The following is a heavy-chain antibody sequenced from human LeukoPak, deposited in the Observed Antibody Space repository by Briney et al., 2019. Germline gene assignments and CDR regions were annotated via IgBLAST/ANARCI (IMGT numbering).Heavy chain of an antibody. CDR2: IIPILGIA. D-gene: IGHD3-22*01. CDR1: GGTFSSYT. V-gene: IGHV1-69*04. J-gene: IGHJ4*02. Sequence: SVKVSCKASGGTFSSYTISWVRQAPGQGLEWMGRIIPILGIANYAQKFQGRVTITADKSTSAAYMELSSLRSEDTAVYYCAREGIETMRAVFDYWGQGTLVTVSS. CDR3: AREGIETMRAVFDY.